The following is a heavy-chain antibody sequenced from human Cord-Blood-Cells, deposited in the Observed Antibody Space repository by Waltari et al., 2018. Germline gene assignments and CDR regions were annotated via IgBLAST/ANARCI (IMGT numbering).Heavy chain of an antibody. D-gene: IGHD3-22*01. CDR3: ARSYYDSSGYFDY. CDR2: IKQDGSEK. J-gene: IGHJ4*02. CDR1: GFTFSSCC. V-gene: IGHV3-7*01. Sequence: EVQLVESGGGLVQPGGSLRLSCAASGFTFSSCCLTWARTAPGKGLEWVANIKQDGSEKYYVDSVKGRFTISRDNAKNSLYLQMNSLRAEDTAVYYCARSYYDSSGYFDYWGQGTLVTVSS.